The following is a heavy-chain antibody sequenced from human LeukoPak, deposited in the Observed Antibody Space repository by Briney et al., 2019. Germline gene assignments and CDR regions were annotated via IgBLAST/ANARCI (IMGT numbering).Heavy chain of an antibody. CDR2: IIPIFGTA. CDR3: ARVGGPLPYYYYYGMDV. CDR1: GGTFSSYA. J-gene: IGHJ6*02. V-gene: IGHV1-69*13. Sequence: SVKVSCKASGGTFSSYAISWVRQAPGQGLEWMEGIIPIFGTANYAQKFQGRVTITADESTSTAYMELSSLRSEDTAVYYCARVGGPLPYYYYYGMDVWGQGTTVTVSS. D-gene: IGHD2-15*01.